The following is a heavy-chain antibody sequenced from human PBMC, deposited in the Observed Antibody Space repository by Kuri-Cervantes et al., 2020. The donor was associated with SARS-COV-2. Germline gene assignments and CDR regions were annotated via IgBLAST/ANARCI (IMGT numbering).Heavy chain of an antibody. CDR3: ATAYRGYHYWYFDL. V-gene: IGHV1-24*01. CDR2: FDPEDGET. CDR1: GYTLTELS. D-gene: IGHD3-22*01. J-gene: IGHJ2*01. Sequence: ASVKVFCKVSGYTLTELSMHWVRQAPGKGLEWMGGFDPEDGETIYAQKFQGRVTMTEDTSTDTAYMELSSLRSEDTAMYYCATAYRGYHYWYFDLWGRGTLVTVSS.